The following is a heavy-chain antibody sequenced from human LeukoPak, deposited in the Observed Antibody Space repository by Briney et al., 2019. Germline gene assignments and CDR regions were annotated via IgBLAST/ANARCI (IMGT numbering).Heavy chain of an antibody. V-gene: IGHV3-21*01. D-gene: IGHD6-19*01. Sequence: PGGSLRLSCAASGFTFSSYSMNWVRQAPGKGLECVSSISSSSSYIYYEDSVKGRFTISRDNATTSLYPQMNSLRAEDTAVYYCARESSSGWYVLRYFDYWGQGTLVTVSS. CDR3: ARESSSGWYVLRYFDY. J-gene: IGHJ4*02. CDR2: ISSSSSYI. CDR1: GFTFSSYS.